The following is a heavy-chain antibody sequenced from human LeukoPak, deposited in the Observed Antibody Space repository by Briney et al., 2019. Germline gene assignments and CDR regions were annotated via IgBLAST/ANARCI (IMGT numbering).Heavy chain of an antibody. J-gene: IGHJ3*02. CDR1: GGTFSSYA. D-gene: IGHD3-22*01. CDR3: AREGFRGHSGSNDAFDI. V-gene: IGHV1-69*04. CDR2: IIPILGIA. Sequence: WASVKVSCKASGGTFSSYAISWVRQAPGQGLEWMGRIIPILGIANYAQKFQGRVTITADKSTSTAYMELSSLRSEDTAVYYCAREGFRGHSGSNDAFDIWGQGTMVTVSS.